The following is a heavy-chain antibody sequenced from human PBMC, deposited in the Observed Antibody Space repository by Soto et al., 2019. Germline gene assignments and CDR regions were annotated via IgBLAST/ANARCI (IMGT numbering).Heavy chain of an antibody. Sequence: PSETLSLTCAVYVGSLSGYYWNWIRQPPGKGLEWIGEINHSGSTNYNPSLKSRVTISVDTSKNQFSLKLSSVTAADTAVYYCARGRRYCSSTSCYPWFDPWGQGTLVTVS. D-gene: IGHD2-2*01. CDR1: VGSLSGYY. J-gene: IGHJ5*02. CDR3: ARGRRYCSSTSCYPWFDP. V-gene: IGHV4-34*01. CDR2: INHSGST.